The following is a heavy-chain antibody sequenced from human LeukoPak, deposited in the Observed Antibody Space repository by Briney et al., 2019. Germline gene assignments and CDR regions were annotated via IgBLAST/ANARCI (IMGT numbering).Heavy chain of an antibody. D-gene: IGHD1-26*01. Sequence: GGSLRLSCAASGFTFSSYWMHWVRQAPGKGLEWVSYISSSGSTIYYADSVKGRFIISRDNAKNSLYLQMNSLRAEDTAVYYCARGPWVGATNIIDYWGQGTLVTVSS. CDR1: GFTFSSYW. CDR3: ARGPWVGATNIIDY. V-gene: IGHV3-48*04. J-gene: IGHJ4*02. CDR2: ISSSGSTI.